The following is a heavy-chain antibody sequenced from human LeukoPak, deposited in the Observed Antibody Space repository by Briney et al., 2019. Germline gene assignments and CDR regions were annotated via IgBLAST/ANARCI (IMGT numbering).Heavy chain of an antibody. CDR2: IYYSGNT. J-gene: IGHJ6*02. V-gene: IGHV4-39*07. CDR1: GGSISSSGSY. Sequence: SETLSLTCTVSGGSISSSGSYWGWIRQPPGKGLEWIGSIYYSGNTYNPSLKSRVTISVDTSKNQFSLKLSSVTAADTAVYYCARNIVVVPAAISDYYYYGMDVWGQGTTVTVSS. CDR3: ARNIVVVPAAISDYYYYGMDV. D-gene: IGHD2-2*02.